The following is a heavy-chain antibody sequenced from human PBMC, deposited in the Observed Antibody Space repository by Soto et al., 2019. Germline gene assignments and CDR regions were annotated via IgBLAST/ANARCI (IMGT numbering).Heavy chain of an antibody. V-gene: IGHV3-23*01. D-gene: IGHD3-10*01. CDR1: GFTFSSYA. CDR2: ISGSGGSA. CDR3: AKSVSMVRGVIDYCDS. J-gene: IGHJ4*02. Sequence: GGSLRLSCAASGFTFSSYAMSWVRQAPGKGLEWVSAISGSGGSAYYADSVKGRFTISRDNSKNTLYLQMNSLRAEDTAVYSCAKSVSMVRGVIDYCDSWGQGPLVTVSS.